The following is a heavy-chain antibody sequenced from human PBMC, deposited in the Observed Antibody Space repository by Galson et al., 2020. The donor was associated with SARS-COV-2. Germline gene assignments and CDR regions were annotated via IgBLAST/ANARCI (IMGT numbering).Heavy chain of an antibody. CDR1: GGSISSGHW. CDR2: IYYSGSA. D-gene: IGHD6-13*01. J-gene: IGHJ1*01. Sequence: SETLSLTCAVSGGSISSGHWWSWVRQPPGKGLEWIGEIYYSGSASYSPSLRSRVTMSIDTSNNQISLKVRFVTAADTAIYYCARDSSSWSPYLQHWGQGALVTFSS. V-gene: IGHV4-4*02. CDR3: ARDSSSWSPYLQH.